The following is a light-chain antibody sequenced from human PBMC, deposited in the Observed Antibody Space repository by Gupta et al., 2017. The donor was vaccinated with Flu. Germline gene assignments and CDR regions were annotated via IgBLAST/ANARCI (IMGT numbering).Light chain of an antibody. CDR2: AAS. CDR1: QSIRSY. V-gene: IGKV1-39*01. Sequence: SSLSASVGDRVISTCRASQSIRSYLPWYKQKPGKAPKLLIYAASSWQSGVPSRFSGSGYGTDFTLTISSRQQEDFATYFCRQTDSSSPNTFGGGTMVEIK. J-gene: IGKJ4*01. CDR3: RQTDSSSPNT.